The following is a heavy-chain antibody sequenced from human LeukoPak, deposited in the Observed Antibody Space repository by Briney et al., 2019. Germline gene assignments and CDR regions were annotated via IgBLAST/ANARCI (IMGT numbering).Heavy chain of an antibody. CDR1: GFTFSNYW. CDR3: ARDLAGHYYGSGSSFDY. Sequence: GGCLRLSCAASGFTFSNYWMSWFRQAPGKGLEWVANIMEDGSEKYYVDSVKGQFTISRDNAKNSLFLQMDSLRGEDTAVYYCARDLAGHYYGSGSSFDYWGQGTLVTVS. CDR2: IMEDGSEK. J-gene: IGHJ4*02. V-gene: IGHV3-7*01. D-gene: IGHD3-10*01.